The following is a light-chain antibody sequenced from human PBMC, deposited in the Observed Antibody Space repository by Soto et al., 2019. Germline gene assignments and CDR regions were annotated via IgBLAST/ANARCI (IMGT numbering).Light chain of an antibody. Sequence: QSALTQLPSASGSPGQSVTISCTGTSSDVGSYNYVSWYQQHPGKAPKLMISEVSKRPSGVPDRFSGSKSGNTASLTVSGLQAEDETDYYCSSFAGNNNLVFGGGTKLTV. CDR1: SSDVGSYNY. J-gene: IGLJ2*01. CDR2: EVS. CDR3: SSFAGNNNLV. V-gene: IGLV2-8*01.